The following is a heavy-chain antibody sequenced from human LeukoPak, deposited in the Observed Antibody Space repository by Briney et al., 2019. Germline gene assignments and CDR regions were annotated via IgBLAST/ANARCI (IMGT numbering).Heavy chain of an antibody. Sequence: PSETLSLTCSVSGGSISSSSYYWGWIRQAPGRGLEWIANIYYSGSTYYSPSLKSRVTISVDTSKNQFSLKLNSMTAADTAVYYCARCGQYCSSTSCYAPYYYYYMDVWGKGTTVTVSS. D-gene: IGHD2-2*01. V-gene: IGHV4-39*01. CDR2: IYYSGST. CDR1: GGSISSSSYY. CDR3: ARCGQYCSSTSCYAPYYYYYMDV. J-gene: IGHJ6*03.